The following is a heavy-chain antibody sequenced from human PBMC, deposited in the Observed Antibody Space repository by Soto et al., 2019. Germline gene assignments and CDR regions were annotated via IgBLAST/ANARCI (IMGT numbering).Heavy chain of an antibody. CDR3: AGEDYGVLDY. D-gene: IGHD4-17*01. CDR1: GFTFSRYA. CDR2: VSGSSSTK. J-gene: IGHJ4*02. Sequence: GGSLRLSCAASGFTFSRYAMNWVRQAPGKGLEWISYVSGSSSTKYYADSVTGRFTISRDNARNSLYLQMNSLRADDTAVYYYAGEDYGVLDYWGQGALVTVSS. V-gene: IGHV3-48*04.